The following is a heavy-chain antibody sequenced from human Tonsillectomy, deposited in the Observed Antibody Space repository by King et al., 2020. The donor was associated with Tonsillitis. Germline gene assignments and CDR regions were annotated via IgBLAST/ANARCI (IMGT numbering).Heavy chain of an antibody. CDR1: GGTFSTYG. D-gene: IGHD4-23*01. Sequence: QLVQSGAEVKKPGSSVKVSCKASGGTFSTYGTSWVRQAPGQGLEWMGGIIPIFGTANYAQKFQGRVTITADESTSTAYMELSSLRSEDTAVYYCARQLVTGGYYYYGMDVWGQGTTVTVSS. J-gene: IGHJ6*02. CDR2: IIPIFGTA. CDR3: ARQLVTGGYYYYGMDV. V-gene: IGHV1-69*12.